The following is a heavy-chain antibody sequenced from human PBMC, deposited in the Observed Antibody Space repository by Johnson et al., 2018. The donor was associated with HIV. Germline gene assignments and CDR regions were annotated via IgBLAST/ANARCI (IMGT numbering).Heavy chain of an antibody. V-gene: IGHV3-66*01. D-gene: IGHD6-19*01. J-gene: IGHJ3*02. CDR3: APAGPDAFDI. CDR1: GFTFSSYA. CDR2: IYSGGST. Sequence: EVQLVESGGGLVQPGGSLRLSCAASGFTFSSYAMHWVRQAPGKGLEWVSVIYSGGSTYYADSVKGRFTISRDNSKNTLYLQMNSLRAEDTAVYYCAPAGPDAFDIWGQGTMVTVSS.